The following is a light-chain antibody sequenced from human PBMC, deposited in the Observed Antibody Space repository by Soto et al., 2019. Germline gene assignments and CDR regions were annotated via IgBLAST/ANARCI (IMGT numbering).Light chain of an antibody. V-gene: IGLV2-14*03. CDR3: SSYSSSTTHVV. CDR1: SSDVGDFNY. CDR2: DVT. Sequence: QSALTQPASVSGSPGRSVTISCTGTSSDVGDFNYVSWYQHLPDRAPKLIIYDVTNRPSGISYRFSASKSGRTASLTISGLQAEDEAYYYCSSYSSSTTHVVFGGGTKLTVL. J-gene: IGLJ2*01.